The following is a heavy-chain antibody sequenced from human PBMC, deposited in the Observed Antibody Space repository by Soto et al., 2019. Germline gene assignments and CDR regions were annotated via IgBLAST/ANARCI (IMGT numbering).Heavy chain of an antibody. CDR1: GFTFSSYG. CDR3: ARYCSGGSCYEPTYYYYGMDV. CDR2: IWYDGSNK. Sequence: GGSLRLSCAASGFTFSSYGMHWVRQAPGKGLEWVAVIWYDGSNKYYADSVKGRFTISRDNSKNTLYLQMNSLRAEDTAVYYCARYCSGGSCYEPTYYYYGMDVWGQGTTVTVSS. J-gene: IGHJ6*02. V-gene: IGHV3-33*01. D-gene: IGHD2-15*01.